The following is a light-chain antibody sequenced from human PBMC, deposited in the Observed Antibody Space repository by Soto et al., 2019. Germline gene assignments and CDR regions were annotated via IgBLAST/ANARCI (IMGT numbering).Light chain of an antibody. J-gene: IGKJ1*01. CDR1: QSVSSY. CDR2: DAS. Sequence: EVVLTQSPASLSLSPGDRATLSCRASQSVSSYLAWYQQKPGQAPRLVIYDASKRATGIPARFSGSGSGTGFTLTVSSLEPEDFAVYYCQQRSNWPRTFGQGTKVDI. CDR3: QQRSNWPRT. V-gene: IGKV3-11*01.